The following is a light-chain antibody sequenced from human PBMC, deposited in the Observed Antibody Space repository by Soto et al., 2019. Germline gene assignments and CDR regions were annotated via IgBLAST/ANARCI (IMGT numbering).Light chain of an antibody. J-gene: IGLJ1*01. V-gene: IGLV1-40*01. CDR3: QSYDSSLSGQRV. Sequence: QSVLTQPPSGCGVLGQRGTLSCTGSSSNIGAGYDVNWYQQLPGTAPKLLIYGNSNRPSGVPDRFSDSKSGTSATLAITGLQADDEADYYCQSYDSSLSGQRVFGPGTKVTVL. CDR2: GNS. CDR1: SSNIGAGYD.